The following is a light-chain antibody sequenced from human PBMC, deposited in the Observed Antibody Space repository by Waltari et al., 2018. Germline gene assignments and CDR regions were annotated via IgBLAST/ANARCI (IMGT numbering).Light chain of an antibody. Sequence: IVFTQSPDTLSLSPGDRATLSCKASQSIATNSLAWYQQTPGQAPRLLIYGAFTRATGIPDRFSGDGSGTDFTLTISGLEPEDFAVYYCQQYRNSPITFGQGTRLDIK. CDR1: QSIATNS. V-gene: IGKV3-20*01. CDR2: GAF. J-gene: IGKJ5*01. CDR3: QQYRNSPIT.